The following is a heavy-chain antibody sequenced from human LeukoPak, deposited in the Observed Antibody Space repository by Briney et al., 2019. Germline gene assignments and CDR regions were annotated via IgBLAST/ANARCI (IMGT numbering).Heavy chain of an antibody. V-gene: IGHV1-46*01. Sequence: GASVTVSCKASGYTFTSYYMHWVRQAPGQGLEWMGIINPSGGSTSYAQKFQGRVTMNRDTSTSTVYMELSSLRSEDTAVYYCAREGDDILTGYGPWDYWGQGTLVTVSS. CDR2: INPSGGST. D-gene: IGHD3-9*01. CDR3: AREGDDILTGYGPWDY. CDR1: GYTFTSYY. J-gene: IGHJ4*02.